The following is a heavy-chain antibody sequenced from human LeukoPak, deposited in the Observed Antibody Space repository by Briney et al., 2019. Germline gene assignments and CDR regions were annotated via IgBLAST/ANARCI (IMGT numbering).Heavy chain of an antibody. V-gene: IGHV3-48*02. CDR2: ISSSSSTI. CDR1: GFTFSSYS. Sequence: GGSLRLSCAASGFTFSSYSTNWVRQAPGKGLEWVSYISSSSSTIYYADSVKGRFTISRDNAKNSLYLQMNSLRDEDTAVYYCARVPRRVVVAATVVDYWGQGTLVTVSS. J-gene: IGHJ4*02. CDR3: ARVPRRVVVAATVVDY. D-gene: IGHD2-15*01.